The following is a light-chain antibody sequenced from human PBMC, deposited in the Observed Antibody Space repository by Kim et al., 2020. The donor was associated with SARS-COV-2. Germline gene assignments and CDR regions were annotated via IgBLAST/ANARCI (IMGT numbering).Light chain of an antibody. CDR2: GAS. CDR1: QSVSSSY. Sequence: PGERNTLSCRASQSVSSSYLTWYQQKPGQAPRLLIYGASTRATGIPARFSGSGSGTDFILTISSLQPEDFAVYYCQQDYNLLTFGGGTKVDIK. V-gene: IGKV3D-7*01. J-gene: IGKJ4*01. CDR3: QQDYNLLT.